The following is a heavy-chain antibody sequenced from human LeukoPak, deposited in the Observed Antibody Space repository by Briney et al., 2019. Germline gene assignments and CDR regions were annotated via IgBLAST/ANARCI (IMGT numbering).Heavy chain of an antibody. CDR3: ARHDLGGNIAAPHFAF. D-gene: IGHD6-6*01. CDR2: ISYSGST. CDR1: GGSISSINYY. J-gene: IGHJ4*02. Sequence: PSETLSLTCTVSGGSISSINYYWVWIRQPPGKGLEWIGSISYSGSTYYTPSLKSRVTISADTSKNQFSLKLTSVTAADTAVYYCARHDLGGNIAAPHFAFWGQGTLVTVSS. V-gene: IGHV4-39*01.